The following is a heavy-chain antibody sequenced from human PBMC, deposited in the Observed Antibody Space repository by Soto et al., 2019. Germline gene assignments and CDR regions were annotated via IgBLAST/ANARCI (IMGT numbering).Heavy chain of an antibody. Sequence: PGGSLRLSCAASRFTFADYAMHWVRQAPGKGLEWVAGISWNSGNVDYADSVKGRFTISRDNAESSLYLQMNSLRAEDTAVYYCARARLWFGGLDVWGQGTTVTVSS. J-gene: IGHJ6*02. D-gene: IGHD3-10*01. CDR2: ISWNSGNV. V-gene: IGHV3-9*01. CDR3: ARARLWFGGLDV. CDR1: RFTFADYA.